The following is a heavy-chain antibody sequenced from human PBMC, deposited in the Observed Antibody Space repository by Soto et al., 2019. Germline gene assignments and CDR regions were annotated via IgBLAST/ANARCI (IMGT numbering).Heavy chain of an antibody. CDR1: GGSISSAAYY. CDR3: PRQYTYGSYFFDC. V-gene: IGHV4-31*03. J-gene: IGHJ4*02. D-gene: IGHD2-2*02. CDR2: ISHSGST. Sequence: QVQLQESGPGLVKPSQTLSLTCTVSGGSISSAAYYWSWIRQHPGKGLEWIGYISHSGSTFYNPSLKRRVIISVDTSQNQSSLSLTSVTAADTAVYYCPRQYTYGSYFFDCWGQGALVIVSS.